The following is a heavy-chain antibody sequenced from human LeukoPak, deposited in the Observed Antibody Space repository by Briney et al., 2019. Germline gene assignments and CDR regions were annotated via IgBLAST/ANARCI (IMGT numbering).Heavy chain of an antibody. V-gene: IGHV3-23*01. CDR3: AKGREVIAAAGRYLFDY. D-gene: IGHD6-13*01. J-gene: IGHJ4*02. CDR2: ISGSGGST. Sequence: GGSLRLSCAASGFTFSNYAMNWVRQPPGKGLDWVSAISGSGGSTYYADSVKGRFTISRDNSKNTLYLQMNSLRAEDTAIYYCAKGREVIAAAGRYLFDYWGQGALVAVSS. CDR1: GFTFSNYA.